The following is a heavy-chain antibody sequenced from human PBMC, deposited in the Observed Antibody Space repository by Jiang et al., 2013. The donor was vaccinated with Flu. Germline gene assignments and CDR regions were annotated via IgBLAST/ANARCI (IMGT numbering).Heavy chain of an antibody. CDR2: IIPIFGTA. CDR3: ARDLRRSSGSSQPEYYFDY. D-gene: IGHD1-26*01. Sequence: QSGAEVKKPGSSVKVSCKASGGTFSSYAISWVRQAPGQGLEWMGGIIPIFGTANYAQKFQGRVTITADESTSTAYMELSSLRSEDTAVYYCARDLRRSSGSSQPEYYFDYWGQGTLVTVSS. CDR1: GGTFSSYA. J-gene: IGHJ4*02. V-gene: IGHV1-69*01.